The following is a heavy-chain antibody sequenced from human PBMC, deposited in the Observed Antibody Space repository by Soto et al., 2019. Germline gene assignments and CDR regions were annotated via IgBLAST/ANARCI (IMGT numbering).Heavy chain of an antibody. D-gene: IGHD5-18*01. CDR2: IIPIFGTA. CDR3: ERDHVDTAVPYGMDV. V-gene: IGHV1-69*12. J-gene: IGHJ6*02. Sequence: QVQLVQSGAEVKKPGSSVKVSCKASGGTFSSYAISWVRQAPGQGLEWVGGIIPIFGTANYAQKFQGRVTITADESTSTANLELSRLRSEETAMYYCERDHVDTAVPYGMDVWGQGTTVTVSS. CDR1: GGTFSSYA.